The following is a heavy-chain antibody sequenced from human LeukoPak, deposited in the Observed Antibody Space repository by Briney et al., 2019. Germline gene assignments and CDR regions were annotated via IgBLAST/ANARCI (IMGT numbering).Heavy chain of an antibody. Sequence: GGSLRLSCAASGFSFNNTWMHWIRQAPGKGLVWVSRIISDGITTTYADSVKGRFTISRDNAKNTMYLQMNSLRAEDTAVYYCAADGEYAFQVWGQGTMVTVSS. CDR1: GFSFNNTW. D-gene: IGHD2/OR15-2a*01. CDR3: AADGEYAFQV. J-gene: IGHJ3*01. CDR2: IISDGITT. V-gene: IGHV3-74*01.